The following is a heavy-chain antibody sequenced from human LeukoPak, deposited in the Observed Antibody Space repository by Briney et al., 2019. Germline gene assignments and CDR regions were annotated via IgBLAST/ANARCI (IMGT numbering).Heavy chain of an antibody. D-gene: IGHD1-26*01. Sequence: GGSLRLSCAASGFTFSSYWMHWLRPGPRKGLVWVSRINSDGSSTNYADTVKGRFTISRDNANNTLYLQMNSLRAEDTAVYYCARSVNYSPADYWGQGTLVTVSS. J-gene: IGHJ4*02. CDR1: GFTFSSYW. CDR2: INSDGSST. CDR3: ARSVNYSPADY. V-gene: IGHV3-74*01.